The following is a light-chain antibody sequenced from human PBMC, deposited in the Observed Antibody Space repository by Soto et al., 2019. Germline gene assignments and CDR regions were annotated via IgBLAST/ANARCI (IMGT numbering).Light chain of an antibody. J-gene: IGKJ5*01. Sequence: VILTLSPGELALPPGDRTSRFCRSAQSSGRYYLAWYQHKPGQAPRLLISGASRRATGIPDRFSGAGSGTDFTLTISRLEPEDFALYYCQQCGSWPITFGQGTRLEI. CDR3: QQCGSWPIT. CDR2: GAS. V-gene: IGKV3-20*01. CDR1: QSSGRYY.